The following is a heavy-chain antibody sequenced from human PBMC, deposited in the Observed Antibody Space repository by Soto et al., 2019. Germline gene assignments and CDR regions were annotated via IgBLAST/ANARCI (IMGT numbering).Heavy chain of an antibody. CDR1: GGSISSSSYY. D-gene: IGHD1-26*01. CDR2: IYYSGST. Sequence: QLQLQESGPGLVKPSETLSLTCTVSGGSISSSSYYWGWIRQPPGKALEWIGSIYYSGSTYYNPSLKSRVTISVDTSKNHFSLKLSSVTAADTAVYYCATQEVGGSYVYTFDPWGQGTLVTVSS. V-gene: IGHV4-39*02. CDR3: ATQEVGGSYVYTFDP. J-gene: IGHJ5*02.